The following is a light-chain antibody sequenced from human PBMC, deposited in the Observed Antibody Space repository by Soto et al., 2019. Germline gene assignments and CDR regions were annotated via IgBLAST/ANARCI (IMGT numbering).Light chain of an antibody. V-gene: IGLV2-14*01. CDR2: DDS. J-gene: IGLJ2*01. CDR3: SSDTSSSTVV. Sequence: QSALTQPASVSGSPGQTVTISCTGTSSDVGGYNYVSWYQQHPGKAPNLMINDDSNRPSVVASRFSCSKSGNTASLTISGLQAEDEADYYCSSDTSSSTVVFGGGTKLTVL. CDR1: SSDVGGYNY.